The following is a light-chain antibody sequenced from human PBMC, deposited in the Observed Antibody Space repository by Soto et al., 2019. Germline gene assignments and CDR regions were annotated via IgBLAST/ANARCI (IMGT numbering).Light chain of an antibody. J-gene: IGKJ5*01. CDR3: QQYNNWPPIT. CDR2: RAS. Sequence: EIVMQPSPATLAGSPGETVTLSCRASQSLSGNLARYQQKPGQAPRLLIFRASTRVTGVPARFSGRGSGTEFTLTISSLQSEDFAVYFCQQYNNWPPITFGQGTRLEIK. V-gene: IGKV3-15*01. CDR1: QSLSGN.